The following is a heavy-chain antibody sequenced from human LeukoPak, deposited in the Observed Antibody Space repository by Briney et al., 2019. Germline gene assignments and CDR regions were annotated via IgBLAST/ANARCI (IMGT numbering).Heavy chain of an antibody. CDR1: GGSVSISSYY. J-gene: IGHJ4*02. CDR3: ARHQSYGSGTYYAPFDN. CDR2: IYYSGST. V-gene: IGHV4-39*01. D-gene: IGHD3-10*01. Sequence: SETLSLTCTVSGGSVSISSYYWGWIRQPPMKGLEWIRSIYYSGSTEYNLSLKSRVTISVDTSRNQFSLKLSSVTAADTAVYYCARHQSYGSGTYYAPFDNWGQGILVTVSS.